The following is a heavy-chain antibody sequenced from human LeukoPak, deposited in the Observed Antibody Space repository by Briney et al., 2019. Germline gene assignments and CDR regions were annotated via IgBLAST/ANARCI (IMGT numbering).Heavy chain of an antibody. CDR2: IHYTGST. J-gene: IGHJ3*02. CDR1: GDSISRSNYY. CDR3: ARDDYGARPDDAFDI. D-gene: IGHD4-17*01. Sequence: SETLSLTCSVSGDSISRSNYYWGWIRQPPGKGLEWIGSIHYTGSTSNNPSLKSRVTISVDKSKNQFSLKLSSVTAADTAVYYCARDDYGARPDDAFDIWGQGTMVTVSS. V-gene: IGHV4-39*07.